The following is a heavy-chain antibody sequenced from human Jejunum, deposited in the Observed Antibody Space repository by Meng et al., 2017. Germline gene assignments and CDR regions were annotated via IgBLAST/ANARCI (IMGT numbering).Heavy chain of an antibody. J-gene: IGHJ4*02. D-gene: IGHD5-18*01. CDR3: ARFDISTAGRGDY. V-gene: IGHV4-4*02. CDR2: IFHSGST. CDR1: GGLSTSSNW. Sequence: QGELAGSGHGLVKPSGTRSLTCGVRGGLSTSSNWWSWVRPTPGKGLEWIGEIFHSGSTNYNPPLKSRVTISVDKSKNQFSLKVTSVTAADTATYYCARFDISTAGRGDYWGQGILVTVSS.